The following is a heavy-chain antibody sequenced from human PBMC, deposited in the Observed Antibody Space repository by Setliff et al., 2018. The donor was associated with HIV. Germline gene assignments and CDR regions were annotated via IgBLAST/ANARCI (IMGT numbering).Heavy chain of an antibody. CDR3: ARTTVRDFGLVITNFDQ. CDR2: IDHSETT. V-gene: IGHV4-59*11. J-gene: IGHJ5*02. D-gene: IGHD3-3*01. CDR1: GGSINGHS. Sequence: PSETLSLTCTVSGGSINGHSWSWIRQPPGKVLEWIGYIDHSETTHYNPSLKRRLTISIDTSKTQFSLNLSSVTAADTAVYYCARTTVRDFGLVITNFDQWGLGTLVTVSS.